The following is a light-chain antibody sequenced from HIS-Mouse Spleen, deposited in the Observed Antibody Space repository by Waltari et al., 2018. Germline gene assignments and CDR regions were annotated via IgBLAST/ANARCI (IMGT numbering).Light chain of an antibody. V-gene: IGLV2-14*03. Sequence: QSALTQPASVSGSPGQSLTISCTGTSSDVGGYNYVSWYQQHPCKAPKRMSYDVSNRPAGVANRFSGSKSGITASLTISGLQAEDEADYYCSSYTSSSTYVVFGGGTKLTVL. J-gene: IGLJ2*01. CDR1: SSDVGGYNY. CDR3: SSYTSSSTYVV. CDR2: DVS.